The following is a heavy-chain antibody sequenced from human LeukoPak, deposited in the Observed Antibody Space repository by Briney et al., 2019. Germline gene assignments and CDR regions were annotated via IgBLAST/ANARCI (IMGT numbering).Heavy chain of an antibody. CDR3: AKERRGYSSLFDY. J-gene: IGHJ4*02. V-gene: IGHV3-30*18. CDR1: GFTFSSYS. CDR2: ISYDGSNK. Sequence: PGGSLRLSCAASGFTFSSYSMNWVRQAPGKGLEWVAVISYDGSNKYYADSVKGRFTISRDNSKNTLYLQMNSLRAEDTAVYYCAKERRGYSSLFDYWGQGTLVTVSS. D-gene: IGHD6-13*01.